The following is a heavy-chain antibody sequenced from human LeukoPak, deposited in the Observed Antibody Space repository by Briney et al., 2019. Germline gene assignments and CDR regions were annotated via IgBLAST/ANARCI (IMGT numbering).Heavy chain of an antibody. CDR2: MNWNGGST. J-gene: IGHJ4*02. V-gene: IGHV3-20*04. D-gene: IGHD1-26*01. CDR3: ARLARSGSYEELDY. CDR1: GFIFDDYG. Sequence: GGSLRLSCAASGFIFDDYGMSWVRQAPGKGLEWVSGMNWNGGSTGYADSVKGRFTISRDNAKNSLYLQMHSLRAEDTALYYCARLARSGSYEELDYWGLGTLVTVSS.